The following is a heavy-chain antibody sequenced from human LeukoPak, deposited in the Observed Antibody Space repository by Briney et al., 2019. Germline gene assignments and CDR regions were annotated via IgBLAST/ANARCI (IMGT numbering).Heavy chain of an antibody. V-gene: IGHV3-15*01. CDR2: IKSKTDGGTT. J-gene: IGHJ3*02. CDR3: TTYDSSGYYYGAFDI. CDR1: GFTFSNAW. Sequence: PGGSLRLSCAASGFTFSNAWMSWVRQAPGKGLEWVGRIKSKTDGGTTDYAAPVKGRFTISRDDSKNTLYLQMNSLKTEDTAVYYCTTYDSSGYYYGAFDIWGQGTMVTVSS. D-gene: IGHD3-22*01.